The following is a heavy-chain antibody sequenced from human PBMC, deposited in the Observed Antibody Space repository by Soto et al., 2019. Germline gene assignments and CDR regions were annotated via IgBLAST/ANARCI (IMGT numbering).Heavy chain of an antibody. V-gene: IGHV3-23*01. Sequence: GGSLRLSCAASGFTFSSYAMGWVRQGPGKGLEWVAVVSIGGSTHYADSVRGRFTISRDNSKNTLSLQMNSLTAEDTAVYFCAKRRGAGGHFDYWGQGALVTVPQ. J-gene: IGHJ4*02. CDR1: GFTFSSYA. D-gene: IGHD2-15*01. CDR2: VSIGGST. CDR3: AKRRGAGGHFDY.